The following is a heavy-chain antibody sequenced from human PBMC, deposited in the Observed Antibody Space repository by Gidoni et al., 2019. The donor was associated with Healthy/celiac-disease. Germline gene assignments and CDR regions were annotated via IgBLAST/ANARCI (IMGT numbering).Heavy chain of an antibody. V-gene: IGHV1-69*04. Sequence: QVQLVQSGAEVKKPGSSVKVSCKASGGTFSSYAISWVRQAPGQGLEWMGRIIPILGIANYAQKFQGRVTITADKSTSTAYMELSSLRSEDTAVYYCARDGGRQQLVLRGMDVWGQGTTVTVSS. J-gene: IGHJ6*02. CDR1: GGTFSSYA. CDR3: ARDGGRQQLVLRGMDV. D-gene: IGHD6-13*01. CDR2: IIPILGIA.